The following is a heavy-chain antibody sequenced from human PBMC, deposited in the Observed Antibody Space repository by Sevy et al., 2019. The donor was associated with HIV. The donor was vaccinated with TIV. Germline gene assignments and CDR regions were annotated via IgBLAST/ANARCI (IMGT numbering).Heavy chain of an antibody. J-gene: IGHJ4*02. Sequence: GGSLRLSCAASGFSCSSYIVSWVRQAPGKGLEWVASIGSSNSYIYYADSVKGRFTISRDNAKNSLFLHMNTLRAADTAVYSCARSYSSSWYILYSFEYWGQGTPVTVSS. D-gene: IGHD6-13*01. CDR3: ARSYSSSWYILYSFEY. V-gene: IGHV3-21*01. CDR1: GFSCSSYI. CDR2: IGSSNSYI.